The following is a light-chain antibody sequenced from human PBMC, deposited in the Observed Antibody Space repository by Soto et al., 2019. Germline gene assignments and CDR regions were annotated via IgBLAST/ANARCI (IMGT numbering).Light chain of an antibody. V-gene: IGKV3-20*01. Sequence: EIVLTQSPGTLSLSPGERATLSCRASQSVSSSYLAWYQQKPGQAPRLLIYGASSRANGIPDRFSGSGSGTDFTLTISRLEPEDFAVYYCQQYGSSYTFGQGTKLEIK. CDR3: QQYGSSYT. CDR2: GAS. CDR1: QSVSSSY. J-gene: IGKJ2*01.